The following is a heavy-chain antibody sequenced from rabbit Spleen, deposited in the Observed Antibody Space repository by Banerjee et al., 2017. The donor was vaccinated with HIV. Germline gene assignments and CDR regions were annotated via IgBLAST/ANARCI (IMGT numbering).Heavy chain of an antibody. CDR2: IDIGSSGFT. Sequence: EESGGDLVKPGASLTLTCKASGLDFSGDSYDSYMCWVRQAPGKGLEWIACIDIGSSGFTYFASWAKGRFTISKTSSTTVTLHMTSLTAADTATYFCARDTSSSFSSYGMDLWGPGTLVTVS. D-gene: IGHD1-1*01. CDR1: GLDFSGDSY. J-gene: IGHJ6*01. CDR3: ARDTSSSFSSYGMDL. V-gene: IGHV1S40*01.